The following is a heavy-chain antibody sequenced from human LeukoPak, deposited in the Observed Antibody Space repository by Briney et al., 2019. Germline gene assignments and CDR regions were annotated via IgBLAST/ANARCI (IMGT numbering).Heavy chain of an antibody. Sequence: SETLSLTCTVSGGSIGSYYWSWIRQPPGKGLEWIGYIYYSGSTNYNPSLKSRVTISVDTSKNQFSLKLSSVTAADTAVYYCAREGIAAAGTWDYWGQGTLVTVSS. CDR3: AREGIAAAGTWDY. D-gene: IGHD6-13*01. V-gene: IGHV4-59*01. J-gene: IGHJ4*02. CDR2: IYYSGST. CDR1: GGSIGSYY.